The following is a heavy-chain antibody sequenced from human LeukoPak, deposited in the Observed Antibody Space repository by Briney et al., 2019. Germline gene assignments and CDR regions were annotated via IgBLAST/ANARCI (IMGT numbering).Heavy chain of an antibody. CDR3: ARESRDTAWSLDL. J-gene: IGHJ4*02. D-gene: IGHD1-1*01. V-gene: IGHV1-18*01. CDR2: ISAYNGNA. CDR1: GYTFTSYG. Sequence: ASVKVSCKASGYTFTSYGISWVRQAPGQGLEWMGWISAYNGNANYAQKLQGRVTMTRDTSINTVYMELGSLGSDDTAVYYCARESRDTAWSLDLWGQGTLVTVSS.